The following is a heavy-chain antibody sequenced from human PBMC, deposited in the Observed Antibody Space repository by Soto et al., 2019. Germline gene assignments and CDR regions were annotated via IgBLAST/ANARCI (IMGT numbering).Heavy chain of an antibody. D-gene: IGHD6-13*01. CDR2: IIPYYNTL. V-gene: IGHV1-69*01. Sequence: QAQVVQSGAEVRKPGSSGKLSCKASAGTFNSYAIAWVRQAPGQGLEWMGGIIPYYNTLNYAQKFQDRVTITADDSTNTVYMEPSSLRSDDTAVYFCASGASRWYPYFFDSWAQGTLVTVSS. CDR1: AGTFNSYA. CDR3: ASGASRWYPYFFDS. J-gene: IGHJ4*02.